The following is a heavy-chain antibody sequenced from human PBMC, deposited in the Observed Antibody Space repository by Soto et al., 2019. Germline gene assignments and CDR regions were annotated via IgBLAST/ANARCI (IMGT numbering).Heavy chain of an antibody. CDR3: ARAGNIAGEKQVPKGYDILTGYYMDV. J-gene: IGHJ6*02. D-gene: IGHD3-9*01. CDR1: GFTFSSYG. CDR2: IWYDGSNK. V-gene: IGHV3-33*01. Sequence: QVQLVESGGGVVQPGRSLRLSCAASGFTFSSYGMHWVRQAPGKGLEWVAVIWYDGSNKYYADSVKGRFTISRDNSKNTLYLQMNSLRAEDTAVYYCARAGNIAGEKQVPKGYDILTGYYMDVWGQGTTVTVSS.